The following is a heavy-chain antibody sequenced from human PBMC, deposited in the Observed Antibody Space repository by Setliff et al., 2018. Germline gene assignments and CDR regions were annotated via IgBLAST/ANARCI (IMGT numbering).Heavy chain of an antibody. D-gene: IGHD2-21*02. CDR2: IIPIFGTA. J-gene: IGHJ3*02. CDR3: ARDWAYCGGDCYSTAFDI. CDR1: GYTFTSYG. Sequence: GASVKVSCKASGYTFTSYGFSWVRQAPGQGLEWMGWIIPIFGTANYAQKFQGRVTITADKSTSTAYMELSSLRSEDTAVYYCARDWAYCGGDCYSTAFDIWGQGTMVTVSS. V-gene: IGHV1-69*06.